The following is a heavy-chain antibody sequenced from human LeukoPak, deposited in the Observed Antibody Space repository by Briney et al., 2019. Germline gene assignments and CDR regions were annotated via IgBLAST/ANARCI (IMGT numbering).Heavy chain of an antibody. CDR2: FKSKTDGGTT. D-gene: IGHD2-15*01. CDR1: GFTFSNAW. V-gene: IGHV3-15*01. CDR3: TKVAPTIKSKSGEYYYYYYMDV. J-gene: IGHJ6*03. Sequence: PGGSLRLSCAASGFTFSNAWMSWVRQAPGKGLEWVGRFKSKTDGGTTDYAAPVKGRFTISRDDSKNTLYLQMNSLKAEDTAVYYCTKVAPTIKSKSGEYYYYYYMDVWGKGTTVTISS.